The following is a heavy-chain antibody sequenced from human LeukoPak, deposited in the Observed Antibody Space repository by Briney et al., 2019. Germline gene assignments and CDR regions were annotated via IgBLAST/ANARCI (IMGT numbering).Heavy chain of an antibody. Sequence: GGSLRLSCAAPGFTFSSHWMSRVRQAPGKGLERVATIKLDGSEKYYVDSVKGRFTISRDDAKNSLYLQMNSLRAEDTAVYHCARDDRVVVVVPAPDYWGQGTLVTVSS. CDR1: GFTFSSHW. D-gene: IGHD2-2*01. J-gene: IGHJ4*02. CDR3: ARDDRVVVVVPAPDY. V-gene: IGHV3-7*01. CDR2: IKLDGSEK.